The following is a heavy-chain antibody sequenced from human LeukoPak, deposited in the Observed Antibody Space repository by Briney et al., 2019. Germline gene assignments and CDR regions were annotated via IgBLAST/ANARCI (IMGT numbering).Heavy chain of an antibody. CDR3: ARDYFGTLPLDY. CDR2: ISWNSGSI. J-gene: IGHJ4*02. D-gene: IGHD2/OR15-2a*01. V-gene: IGHV3-9*01. Sequence: GGSLRLSCAASGFTFDDYAMHWVRQAPGKGLEWVSGISWNSGSIGYADSVKGRFTISRDNAKNSLYLQMNSLRAEDTAVYYCARDYFGTLPLDYWGQGTLVTVSS. CDR1: GFTFDDYA.